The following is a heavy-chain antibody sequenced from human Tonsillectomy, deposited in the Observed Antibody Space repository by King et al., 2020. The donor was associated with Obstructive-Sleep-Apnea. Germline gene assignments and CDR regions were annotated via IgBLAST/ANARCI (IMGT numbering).Heavy chain of an antibody. CDR3: TTYSYDGTHFGRIHY. Sequence: VQLVESGGGLVKPGGSLRLSCAASGFTFSKEWMSWVGQVPGKGLEWVGRIKSKTDGGTTDYAAPVKGRFSVSRDDSKNTLFLQMNSLITEDTAVYYCTTYSYDGTHFGRIHYWGQGTLVTVSS. CDR2: IKSKTDGGTT. CDR1: GFTFSKEW. J-gene: IGHJ4*02. D-gene: IGHD3-22*01. V-gene: IGHV3-15*01.